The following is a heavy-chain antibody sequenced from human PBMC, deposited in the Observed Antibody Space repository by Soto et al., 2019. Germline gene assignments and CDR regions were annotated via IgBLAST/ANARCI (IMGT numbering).Heavy chain of an antibody. D-gene: IGHD2-2*01. CDR2: IRSKAYGGTT. CDR3: TRYEPIVVVPAAMPIDY. J-gene: IGHJ4*02. CDR1: GFTFGDYA. V-gene: IGHV3-49*03. Sequence: GGSLRLSCTASGFTFGDYAMSWFRQAPGKGLEWVGFIRSKAYGGTTEYAASVKGRFTISRDDSKSIAYLQMNSLKTEDTAVYYCTRYEPIVVVPAAMPIDYWGQGTLVTVSS.